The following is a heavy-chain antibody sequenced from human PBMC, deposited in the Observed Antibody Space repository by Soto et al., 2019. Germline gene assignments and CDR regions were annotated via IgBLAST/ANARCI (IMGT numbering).Heavy chain of an antibody. Sequence: QVQLVESGGGVVQPGTSLRLSCAASGFSFNTHGMHWIRQTPAKGLEWVAVIWFDGSKKYYEDSVTGRFTISRDNSRSGLYLEMDSLGVEDTGVYYCARSSGLGIDFWGQGTLVTVSS. D-gene: IGHD6-19*01. V-gene: IGHV3-33*01. CDR2: IWFDGSKK. J-gene: IGHJ4*02. CDR3: ARSSGLGIDF. CDR1: GFSFNTHG.